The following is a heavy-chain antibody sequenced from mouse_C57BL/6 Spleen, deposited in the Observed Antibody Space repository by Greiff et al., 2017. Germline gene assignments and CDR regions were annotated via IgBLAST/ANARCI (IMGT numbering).Heavy chain of an antibody. CDR1: GYAFSSSW. V-gene: IGHV1-82*01. CDR2: IYPGDGDT. D-gene: IGHD1-1*01. CDR3: ASPLITTVVAPYAIDY. Sequence: QVQLQQSGPELVKPGASVKISCKASGYAFSSSWMNWVKQRPGTGLEWIGRIYPGDGDTNYNGKFKGKATLTADKSSSTAYMQLSSLTSEDSAVYFCASPLITTVVAPYAIDYWGQGTSVTVSS. J-gene: IGHJ4*01.